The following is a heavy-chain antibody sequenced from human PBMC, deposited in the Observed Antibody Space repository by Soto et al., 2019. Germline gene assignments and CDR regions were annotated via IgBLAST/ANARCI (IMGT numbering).Heavy chain of an antibody. CDR1: GYTFTSYD. CDR3: ARGRVTMVRGVTNYYMDV. CDR2: MNSNSVNT. J-gene: IGHJ6*03. V-gene: IGHV1-8*01. D-gene: IGHD3-10*01. Sequence: QVQLVQSGAEVKKPGASVKVSCKASGYTFTSYDINWVRQATGQGLEWMGWMNSNSVNTGYAQKFQGRVTMTRNTRISTAYMELSSLRSEDTAVYYCARGRVTMVRGVTNYYMDVWGKGTTVTVSS.